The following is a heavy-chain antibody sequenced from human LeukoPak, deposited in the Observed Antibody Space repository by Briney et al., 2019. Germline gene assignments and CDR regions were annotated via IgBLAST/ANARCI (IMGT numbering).Heavy chain of an antibody. D-gene: IGHD6-19*01. V-gene: IGHV1-69*05. CDR1: GGTFSSYA. CDR3: ATRRVAVGPGGAFDI. CDR2: IIPIFGTA. Sequence: SVKVSCKASGGTFSSYAISWVRQAPGQGLEWMGRIIPIFGTANYAQKFQGRVTITTDESTSTAYMELSSLRSEDTAVYYCATRRVAVGPGGAFDIWGQGTMVTVSS. J-gene: IGHJ3*02.